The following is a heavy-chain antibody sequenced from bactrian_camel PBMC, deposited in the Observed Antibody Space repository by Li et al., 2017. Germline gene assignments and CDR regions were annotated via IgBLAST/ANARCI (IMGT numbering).Heavy chain of an antibody. V-gene: IGHV3-3*01. CDR3: AAGIPARYSALSAKNIDFGCPTDWMEYNY. CDR2: LYTRGGGCA. Sequence: HVQLVESGGGSVQAGGSLRLSCAASGGTFSRYCMGWFRQAPGKEREGLAALYTRGGGCAEYSDSVKGRFTISPGSAEGTVDLLINSLKPEDTATYYCAAGIPARYSALSAKNIDFGCPTDWMEYNYWGQGTQVTVS. J-gene: IGHJ4*01. CDR1: GGTFSRYC. D-gene: IGHD1*01.